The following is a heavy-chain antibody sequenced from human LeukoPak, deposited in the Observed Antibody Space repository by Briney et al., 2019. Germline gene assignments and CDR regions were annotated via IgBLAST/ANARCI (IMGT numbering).Heavy chain of an antibody. D-gene: IGHD5-24*01. CDR2: INPTSGST. J-gene: IGHJ3*02. CDR1: GYTFTSYY. V-gene: IGHV1-46*01. CDR3: ARGGWLQSAAFDI. Sequence: ASVKVSCKASGYTFTSYYMHWVRQAPGQGLEWMGIINPTSGSTSYAQKFQGRVTMTRDMSTSTVYMELSSLRSEDTAVYYCARGGWLQSAAFDIWGQGTMVTVSS.